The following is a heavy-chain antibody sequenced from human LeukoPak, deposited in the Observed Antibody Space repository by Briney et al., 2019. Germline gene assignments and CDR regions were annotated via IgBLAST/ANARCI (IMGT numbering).Heavy chain of an antibody. V-gene: IGHV3-30*04. CDR1: GFTFSSYA. D-gene: IGHD3-10*01. CDR3: ARELGRGAGSLYYGMDV. Sequence: GGSLRLSCAASGFTFSSYAMHWVRQAPGKGLEWVAVISYDGSNKYYADSVKGRFTISRNNSKNTLYLQMNSLRAEDTAVYYCARELGRGAGSLYYGMDVWGKGTTVTVSS. CDR2: ISYDGSNK. J-gene: IGHJ6*04.